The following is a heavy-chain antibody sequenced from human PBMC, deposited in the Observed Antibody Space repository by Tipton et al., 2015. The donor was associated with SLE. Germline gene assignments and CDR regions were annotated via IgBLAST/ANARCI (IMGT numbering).Heavy chain of an antibody. Sequence: SLRLSCAASGSTFSSYWMSWVRQAPGKGLEWVANIKQDGSEKYYVDSVKGRFTISRDNAKNSLYLQMNSLRAEDTAVYYCARDQGYYFDYWGQGTLVTVSS. CDR3: ARDQGYYFDY. CDR2: IKQDGSEK. V-gene: IGHV3-7*01. J-gene: IGHJ4*02. CDR1: GSTFSSYW.